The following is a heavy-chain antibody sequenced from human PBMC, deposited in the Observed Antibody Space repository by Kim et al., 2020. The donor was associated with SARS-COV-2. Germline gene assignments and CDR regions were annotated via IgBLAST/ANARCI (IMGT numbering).Heavy chain of an antibody. D-gene: IGHD3-22*01. Sequence: DSVKGQGTISRDNSDTTLYLQMNSLRAENTAVYYCDKEISYDSGGYYFDYWGQGTLVTVSS. CDR3: DKEISYDSGGYYFDY. J-gene: IGHJ4*02. V-gene: IGHV3-30*02.